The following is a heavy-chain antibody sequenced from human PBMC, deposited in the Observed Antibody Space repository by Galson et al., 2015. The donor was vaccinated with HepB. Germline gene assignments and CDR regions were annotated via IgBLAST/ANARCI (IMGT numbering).Heavy chain of an antibody. Sequence: SVKVSCKASGGTFSSYAISWVRQAPGQGLEWMGGIIPIFGTANYAQKSQGRVTITADESTSTAYMELSSLRSEDTAVYYCARDVRGYSGYDEGLRGGMDVWGQGTTVTVSS. CDR2: IIPIFGTA. CDR1: GGTFSSYA. J-gene: IGHJ6*02. CDR3: ARDVRGYSGYDEGLRGGMDV. V-gene: IGHV1-69*13. D-gene: IGHD5-12*01.